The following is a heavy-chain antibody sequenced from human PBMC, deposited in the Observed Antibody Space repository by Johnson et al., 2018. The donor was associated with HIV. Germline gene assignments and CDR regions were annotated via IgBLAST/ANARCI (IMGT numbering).Heavy chain of an antibody. D-gene: IGHD1-26*01. Sequence: VQLVESGGGLVKPGGSLRLSCAASGFTFSNAWMSWVRQAPGKGLEWVSVISSGGDTYYADSVKDRFTISIDNAKNSLYLQMNSLRAEDTAVYYCATFGGGSFHAFDIWGQGTMVTVSS. CDR2: ISSGGDT. J-gene: IGHJ3*02. V-gene: IGHV3-66*01. CDR1: GFTFSNAW. CDR3: ATFGGGSFHAFDI.